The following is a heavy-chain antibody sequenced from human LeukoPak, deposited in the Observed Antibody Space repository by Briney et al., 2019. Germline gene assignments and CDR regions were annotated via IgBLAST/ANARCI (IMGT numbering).Heavy chain of an antibody. V-gene: IGHV4-59*01. J-gene: IGHJ4*02. CDR3: ARQQLSQLYYFDY. D-gene: IGHD6-13*01. Sequence: SQTLSLTCTVSGGSISSYYWSWIRQPPGKGLEWIGYIYYSGSTNYNPSLKSRVTISVDTSKNQFSLKLRSVTAPDTAVYYCARQQLSQLYYFDYWGQGTLVTVSS. CDR2: IYYSGST. CDR1: GGSISSYY.